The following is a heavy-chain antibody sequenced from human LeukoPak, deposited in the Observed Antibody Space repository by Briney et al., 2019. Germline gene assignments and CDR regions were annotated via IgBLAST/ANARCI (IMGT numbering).Heavy chain of an antibody. V-gene: IGHV3-33*01. CDR1: GFIFSSYG. D-gene: IGHD2-15*01. Sequence: GGSLRLSCAASGFIFSSYGMHWVRQAPGKGLEWVAVIWYDGSNKYYADSVKGRFTISRDNSKNTLYLQMNSLRAEDTAVYYCARDGYCSGGSCYSESYGMDVWGQGTTVTVSS. CDR3: ARDGYCSGGSCYSESYGMDV. J-gene: IGHJ6*02. CDR2: IWYDGSNK.